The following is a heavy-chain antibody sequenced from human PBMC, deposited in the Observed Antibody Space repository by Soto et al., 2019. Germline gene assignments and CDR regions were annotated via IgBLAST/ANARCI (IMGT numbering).Heavy chain of an antibody. Sequence: GASVKVSCKASGGTFSSYAISWVRQAPGQGLEWMGGIIPIFGTANYAQKFQGRVTITADESTSTAYMELSSLRSEDTAVYYCARVAGCSGGSCYSPQADYYDSSGYFQINWFDPWGQGTLVTVSS. J-gene: IGHJ5*02. CDR3: ARVAGCSGGSCYSPQADYYDSSGYFQINWFDP. D-gene: IGHD2-15*01. CDR1: GGTFSSYA. V-gene: IGHV1-69*13. CDR2: IIPIFGTA.